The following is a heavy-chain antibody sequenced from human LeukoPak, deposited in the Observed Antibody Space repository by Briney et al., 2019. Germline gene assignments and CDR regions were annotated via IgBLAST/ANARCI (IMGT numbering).Heavy chain of an antibody. CDR2: IYYSGST. J-gene: IGHJ3*02. CDR1: GGSISSYY. D-gene: IGHD3-3*01. V-gene: IGHV4-59*01. CDR3: ARDTGRITIFGVVIASGAFDI. Sequence: SETLSLTCTVSGGSISSYYWSWIRQPPGKGLEWVGYIYYSGSTNYNPSLKSRVTISVDTSKNQFPLKLSSVTAADTAVYYCARDTGRITIFGVVIASGAFDIWGQGTMVTVSS.